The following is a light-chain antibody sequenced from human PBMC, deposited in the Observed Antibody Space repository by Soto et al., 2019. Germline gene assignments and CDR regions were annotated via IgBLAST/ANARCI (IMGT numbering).Light chain of an antibody. V-gene: IGKV1-5*01. CDR2: DAS. J-gene: IGKJ1*01. Sequence: DIQMTQSPSTLSASVGDRDTITCRASQSISSWLAWYQQKPGKAPKLLIYDASSLESGVPSRFSGSGSGTEFTLTISSLQPDDFATYYCQQYNSYQWTFGQGTKVEIK. CDR1: QSISSW. CDR3: QQYNSYQWT.